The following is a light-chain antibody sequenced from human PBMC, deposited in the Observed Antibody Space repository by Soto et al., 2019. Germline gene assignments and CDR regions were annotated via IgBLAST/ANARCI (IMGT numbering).Light chain of an antibody. CDR3: HQTAANPWT. V-gene: IGKV1-39*01. J-gene: IGKJ1*01. CDR2: AAS. CDR1: QNIGVY. Sequence: DIQMTQSPSSLSASVGDRVTITCRASQNIGVYLNWCQKKPGKAPKLLIHAASSLHSGVPSTFSGSGSGTDFALTISSLQPEDFATYYCHQTAANPWTFAQGTKVDIK.